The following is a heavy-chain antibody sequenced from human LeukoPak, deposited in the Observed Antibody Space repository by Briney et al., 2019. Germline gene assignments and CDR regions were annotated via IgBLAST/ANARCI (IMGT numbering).Heavy chain of an antibody. CDR1: GFTFSSYA. D-gene: IGHD6-19*01. CDR2: ISYDGSNK. Sequence: PGGSLRLSCAASGFTFSSYAMHWVRQAPGKGLEWVAVISYDGSNKYYADSVKGRFTISRDNSKNTLYLQMNSLRAEDTAVYYCAKDHSSGWRKNAFDIWGQGTMVTVSS. CDR3: AKDHSSGWRKNAFDI. J-gene: IGHJ3*02. V-gene: IGHV3-30-3*01.